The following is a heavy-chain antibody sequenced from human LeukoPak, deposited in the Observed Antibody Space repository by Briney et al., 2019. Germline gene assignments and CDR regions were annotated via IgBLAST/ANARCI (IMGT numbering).Heavy chain of an antibody. CDR1: GGTFSSYA. V-gene: IGHV1-69*13. CDR3: ASGYYYDSSGYYRHTSKYYFDY. CDR2: IIPIFGTA. D-gene: IGHD3-22*01. Sequence: ASVKVSCKASGGTFSSYAISWVRQAPGQGLEWMGGIIPIFGTANYAQKFQGRVTITADESTSTAYMELSSLRSEDTAVYYCASGYYYDSSGYYRHTSKYYFDYWGQGTLVTVSS. J-gene: IGHJ4*02.